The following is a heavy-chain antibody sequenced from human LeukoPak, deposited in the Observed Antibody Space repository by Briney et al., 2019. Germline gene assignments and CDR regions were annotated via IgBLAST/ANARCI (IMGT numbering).Heavy chain of an antibody. Sequence: GGSLRLSCAASGFTFSSYNMNWVRQAPGKGLEWVSSISSSSSDIYYADSVKGRFTISRDNAKNSLYLQMNSLRAEDTAVYYCARDGTAVGINYDYWGQGTLVTVSS. CDR3: ARDGTAVGINYDY. CDR1: GFTFSSYN. CDR2: ISSSSSDI. D-gene: IGHD6-13*01. V-gene: IGHV3-21*04. J-gene: IGHJ4*02.